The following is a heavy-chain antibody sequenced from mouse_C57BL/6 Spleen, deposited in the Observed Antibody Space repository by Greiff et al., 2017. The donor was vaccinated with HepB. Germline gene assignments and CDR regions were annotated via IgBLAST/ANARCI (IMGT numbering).Heavy chain of an antibody. Sequence: EVQLQQSGPELVKPGASVKIPCKASGYTFTDYNMDWVKQSHGKSLEWIGDINPNNGGTIYNQKFKGKATLTVEKSSSTAYMELRSLTSEDTAVYYCARPSDGSGLFFDYWGQGTTLTVSS. J-gene: IGHJ2*01. CDR1: GYTFTDYN. V-gene: IGHV1-18*01. D-gene: IGHD3-2*02. CDR3: ARPSDGSGLFFDY. CDR2: INPNNGGT.